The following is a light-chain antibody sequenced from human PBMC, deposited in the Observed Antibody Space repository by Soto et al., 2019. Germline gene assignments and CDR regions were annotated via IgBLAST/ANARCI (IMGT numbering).Light chain of an antibody. J-gene: IGLJ1*01. Sequence: QSALTQPASVSGSPGQSITISCTGTSSDVGGRNFVSWYQQHPGKAPKVMKYAVSHRPSGVSNRFSGSKSGNTASLTISGLQAEDEAYYYSSSYTSSSSLLYVFGTGTKLTVL. V-gene: IGLV2-14*01. CDR3: SSYTSSSSLLYV. CDR1: SSDVGGRNF. CDR2: AVS.